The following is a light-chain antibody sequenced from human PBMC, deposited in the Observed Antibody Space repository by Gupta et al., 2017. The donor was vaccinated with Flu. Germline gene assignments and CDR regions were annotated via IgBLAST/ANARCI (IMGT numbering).Light chain of an antibody. CDR2: GAS. Sequence: EIVLTLSPGTLSLSPGERATLSCRASQSVSSSYFAWYQQKPGQAPRLLNYGASSRATGIPEMFSGRWSGTYFTLTISILEPEDFALYYCQHYGSSPPFGPGTKVEIK. V-gene: IGKV3-20*01. CDR3: QHYGSSPP. CDR1: QSVSSSY. J-gene: IGKJ3*01.